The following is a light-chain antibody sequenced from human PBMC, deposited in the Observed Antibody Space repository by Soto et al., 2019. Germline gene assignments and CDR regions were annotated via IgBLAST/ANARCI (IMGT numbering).Light chain of an antibody. CDR2: GAY. Sequence: EVVLTQSPGTLSLSPGERATLSCRASQAITGTYLAWYQKKPGQAPRLLIHGAYTRATGVPDRLSGGGTGTDFSLNISRLEPEYFAVYYCQQYGRSKRWTFGQGPKIEV. J-gene: IGKJ1*01. CDR1: QAITGTY. V-gene: IGKV3-20*01. CDR3: QQYGRSKRWT.